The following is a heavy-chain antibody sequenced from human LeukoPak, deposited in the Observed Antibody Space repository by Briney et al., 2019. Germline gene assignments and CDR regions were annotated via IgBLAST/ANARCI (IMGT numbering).Heavy chain of an antibody. J-gene: IGHJ4*02. CDR1: GFTFSSHW. Sequence: GGSLRLSCAASGFTFSSHWMSWVRQAPGKGLEWVANIKQDGSEKHYMDSVKGRFTISRDNAQSSLYLQMNSLRAEDTAVYYCARGGSNSDYWGQGTLVTVSS. CDR2: IKQDGSEK. D-gene: IGHD1-26*01. CDR3: ARGGSNSDY. V-gene: IGHV3-7*01.